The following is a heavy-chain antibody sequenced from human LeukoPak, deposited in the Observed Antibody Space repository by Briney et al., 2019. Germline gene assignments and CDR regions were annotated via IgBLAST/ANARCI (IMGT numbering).Heavy chain of an antibody. D-gene: IGHD3-10*01. Sequence: GGSLRLSCAASGFTFTSYSMHWVRQAPGKGLEWVAVISYGGNNEYYADSVKGRFTISRDNSKNTVYLQMNSLRTEDTAMYYCARQPGAGWFDPWGQGTLVTVSS. J-gene: IGHJ5*02. CDR2: ISYGGNNE. CDR1: GFTFTSYS. V-gene: IGHV3-30*03. CDR3: ARQPGAGWFDP.